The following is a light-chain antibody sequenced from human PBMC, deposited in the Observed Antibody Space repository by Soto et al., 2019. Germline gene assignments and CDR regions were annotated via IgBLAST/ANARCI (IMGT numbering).Light chain of an antibody. V-gene: IGKV3-15*01. Sequence: EIVMTQSPAPLSVSPGETATLSCRASQGVSTNLAWYQHKPGQAPRLLIHDASTRATGLQARFSGSGSGTECTLTISSLQSDDFAFYHCQQYNKWPQTFGQGTKVEIK. CDR1: QGVSTN. CDR3: QQYNKWPQT. J-gene: IGKJ1*01. CDR2: DAS.